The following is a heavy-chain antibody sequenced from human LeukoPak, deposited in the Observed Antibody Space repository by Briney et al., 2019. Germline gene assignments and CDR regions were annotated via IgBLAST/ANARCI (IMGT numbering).Heavy chain of an antibody. CDR3: ARGGDSCYYGDY. J-gene: IGHJ4*02. Sequence: PGGSLTPSLSPSGLTVSSKYMNWVRPPAGKGLEWVSLIYSGGSTQYADSVRGRFTISRDNSKNTLYLQMNSLRAEDTDVYYRARGGDSCYYGDYWGQGTLVTVCS. CDR2: IYSGGST. CDR1: GLTVSSKY. V-gene: IGHV3-66*01. D-gene: IGHD3-22*01.